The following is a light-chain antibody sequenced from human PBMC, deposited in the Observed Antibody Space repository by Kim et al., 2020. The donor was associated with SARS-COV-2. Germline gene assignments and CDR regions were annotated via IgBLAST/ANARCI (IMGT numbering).Light chain of an antibody. Sequence: WSPGESATLTGRASQGVSSSYLAWYQQKPGQAPRLLIYGASSRATGIPDRFSGSGSGTDFTLTISRLEPEDFAVYYCQQYGSSRTFGQGTKVDIK. V-gene: IGKV3-20*01. CDR2: GAS. J-gene: IGKJ1*01. CDR3: QQYGSSRT. CDR1: QGVSSSY.